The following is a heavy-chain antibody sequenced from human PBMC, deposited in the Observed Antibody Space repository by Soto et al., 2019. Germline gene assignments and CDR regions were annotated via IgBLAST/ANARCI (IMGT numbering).Heavy chain of an antibody. CDR2: IDWDDDK. V-gene: IGHV2-70*11. CDR3: ARIKRYCSSTSCYDYYYYMDV. D-gene: IGHD2-2*01. J-gene: IGHJ6*03. CDR1: RFSLSTSGMC. Sequence: PTLVNPTQTLTLTYTFSRFSLSTSGMCVSWIRQPPGKALEWLARIDWDDDKYYSTSLKTRLTISKDTSKNQVVLTMTNMDPVDTATYYCARIKRYCSSTSCYDYYYYMDVWGKGTTVTVSS.